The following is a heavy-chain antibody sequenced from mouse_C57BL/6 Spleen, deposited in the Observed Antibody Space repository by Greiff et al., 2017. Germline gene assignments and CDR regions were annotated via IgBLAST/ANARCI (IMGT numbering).Heavy chain of an antibody. V-gene: IGHV5-9*01. Sequence: EVHLVESGGGLVKPGGSLKLSCAASGFTFSSYTMSWVRQTPEKRLEWVASISGGGGNTYYPDSVKGRFTISRDNAKNTLYLQMNSLRSEDTALYYCARGDDEYYFDYWGQGTTLTVSS. CDR3: ARGDDEYYFDY. CDR2: ISGGGGNT. D-gene: IGHD2-12*01. J-gene: IGHJ2*01. CDR1: GFTFSSYT.